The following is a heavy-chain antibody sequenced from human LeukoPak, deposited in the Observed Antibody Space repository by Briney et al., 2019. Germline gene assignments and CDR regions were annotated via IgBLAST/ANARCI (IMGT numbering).Heavy chain of an antibody. D-gene: IGHD3-10*01. CDR2: IYYSGTA. CDR1: GGSISSNYY. J-gene: IGHJ4*02. CDR3: ARSYGSGSYYIDY. V-gene: IGHV4-39*01. Sequence: SETLSLTCTVSGGSISSNYYWGWIRQPPGKGLEWIASIYYSGTAYYNPSLKSRVTISVDTSRNQFSLKLSSVTAADTALYYCARSYGSGSYYIDYWGQGTLVTVSS.